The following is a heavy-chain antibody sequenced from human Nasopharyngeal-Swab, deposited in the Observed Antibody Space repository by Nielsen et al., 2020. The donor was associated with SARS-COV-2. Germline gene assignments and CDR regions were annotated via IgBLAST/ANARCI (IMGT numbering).Heavy chain of an antibody. D-gene: IGHD2-2*01. CDR1: GYTFNNYY. V-gene: IGHV1-46*02. J-gene: IGHJ6*02. CDR2: INPGSGGT. Sequence: ASVKVSCKASGYTFNNYYIHWVRQAPGQGLEWMGMINPGSGGTTYAQKFQGRVTITRDTSTSTVFMDLSSLRSEDTAVYYFAGRGRCSGFSCDMDVWGQGTTVTVSS. CDR3: AGRGRCSGFSCDMDV.